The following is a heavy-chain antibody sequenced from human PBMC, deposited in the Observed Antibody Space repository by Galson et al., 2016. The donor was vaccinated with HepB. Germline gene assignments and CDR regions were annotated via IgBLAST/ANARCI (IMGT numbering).Heavy chain of an antibody. CDR2: ITGSGGTT. CDR3: AKVGTTVLTPGKYRLEYFQP. J-gene: IGHJ1*01. Sequence: SLRLSCAASGFSFSSYAMSWARQAPGKGLEWVSTITGSGGTTYYADSVKGRFTISRDNSKNTLYLQMNSLRAEDTAIYYCAKVGTTVLTPGKYRLEYFQPWGQGTLATVSS. D-gene: IGHD4-23*01. V-gene: IGHV3-23*01. CDR1: GFSFSSYA.